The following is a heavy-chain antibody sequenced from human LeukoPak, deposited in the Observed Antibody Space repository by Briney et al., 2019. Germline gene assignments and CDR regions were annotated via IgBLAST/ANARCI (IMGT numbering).Heavy chain of an antibody. CDR2: INPSGGST. CDR1: GYTFTSYY. Sequence: ASVKVSCKASGYTFTSYYMHWVRQAPGQGLEWMGIINPSGGSTSYAQKFRGRVTMTRDTSTSTVYMELSSLRSEDTAVYYCARWVTGTTTELTEHHDYWGQGTLVTVSS. V-gene: IGHV1-46*01. D-gene: IGHD1-20*01. CDR3: ARWVTGTTTELTEHHDY. J-gene: IGHJ4*02.